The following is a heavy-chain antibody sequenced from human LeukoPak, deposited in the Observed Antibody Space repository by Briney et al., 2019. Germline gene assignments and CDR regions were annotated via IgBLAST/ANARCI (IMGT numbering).Heavy chain of an antibody. J-gene: IGHJ3*02. Sequence: GGSLRLSCAASGFTFDGYGMSWVRQAPGKGLEWVSGINWNGGSTGYADSVKGRFTISRDNAKNTLYLQMTSLRAEDTALYYCARNYGDYFDDAFDIWGQGTMVTVSS. CDR1: GFTFDGYG. D-gene: IGHD4-17*01. CDR2: INWNGGST. V-gene: IGHV3-20*04. CDR3: ARNYGDYFDDAFDI.